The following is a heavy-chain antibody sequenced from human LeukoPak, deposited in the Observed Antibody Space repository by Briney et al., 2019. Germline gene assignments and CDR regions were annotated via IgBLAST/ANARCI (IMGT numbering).Heavy chain of an antibody. CDR2: IKQDGSEK. D-gene: IGHD6-6*01. Sequence: GGSLRLSCAASGFTFSSYWMTWVRQAPGKGLEWVANIKQDGSEKYYVDSVKGRFTISRDNAKNSLYLQMNSLRAEDTAVYYCAAYSSSSRWLDPWGQGTLVTVSS. CDR1: GFTFSSYW. J-gene: IGHJ5*01. V-gene: IGHV3-7*01. CDR3: AAYSSSSRWLDP.